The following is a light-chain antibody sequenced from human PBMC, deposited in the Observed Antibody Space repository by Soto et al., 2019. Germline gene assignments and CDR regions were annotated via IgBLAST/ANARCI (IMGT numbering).Light chain of an antibody. CDR3: SSRAGSAAYV. Sequence: QSALTQPPSASGSPGQSVSISCTGTSGDVGGYNYVSWYQHHPGKAPKVMVYEVSKRPSGVPDRFSGSKSGNTASLTVSGLQAEDEADYYCSSRAGSAAYVFGTGTKVTVL. J-gene: IGLJ1*01. CDR1: SGDVGGYNY. CDR2: EVS. V-gene: IGLV2-8*01.